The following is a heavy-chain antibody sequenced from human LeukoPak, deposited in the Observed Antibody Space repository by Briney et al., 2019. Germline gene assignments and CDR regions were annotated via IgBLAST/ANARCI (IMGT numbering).Heavy chain of an antibody. CDR3: ATTAPPGPHSVPLGY. Sequence: ASVRVSCKASGYTFTGYYMHWVRPAPGQGLEWMGWINPNSGATNYAQQFQGRVTMTRDTSISTAYMELSRLRADDTAVYYCATTAPPGPHSVPLGYWGQGTLVTVSS. V-gene: IGHV1-2*02. J-gene: IGHJ4*02. CDR1: GYTFTGYY. D-gene: IGHD2-15*01. CDR2: INPNSGAT.